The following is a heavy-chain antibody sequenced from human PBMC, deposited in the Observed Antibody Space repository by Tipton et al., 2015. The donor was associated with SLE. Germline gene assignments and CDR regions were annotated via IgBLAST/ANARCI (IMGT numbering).Heavy chain of an antibody. CDR1: GFTFNNYA. CDR3: ANVDISGWYYFDY. CDR2: ISSSGSTI. Sequence: SLRLSCAASGFTFNNYAMSWVRQAPGKGLEWVSYISSSGSTIYYADSVKGRFTISRDNAKNSLYLQMNSLRAEDTAVYYCANVDISGWYYFDYWGQGTLVTVSS. D-gene: IGHD6-19*01. J-gene: IGHJ4*02. V-gene: IGHV3-11*01.